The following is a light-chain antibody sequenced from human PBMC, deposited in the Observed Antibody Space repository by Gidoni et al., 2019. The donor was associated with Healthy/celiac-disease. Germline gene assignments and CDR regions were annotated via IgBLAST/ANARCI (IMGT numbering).Light chain of an antibody. CDR2: EFR. J-gene: IGLJ3*02. CDR3: ISYTSSSTKV. V-gene: IGLV2-14*01. Sequence: QSARTQPAAVSGSPGQPINISCTGTSSDVGGYNYVSWYQPHPGKAPKLMIYEFRNRPSGVSNRFSGSTSGNTASLTISGLQAEDEADYYFISYTSSSTKVFGGGTNLTVL. CDR1: SSDVGGYNY.